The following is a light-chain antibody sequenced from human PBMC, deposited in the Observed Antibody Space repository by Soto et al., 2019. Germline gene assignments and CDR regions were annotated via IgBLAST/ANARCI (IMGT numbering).Light chain of an antibody. CDR2: GAS. CDR3: QHYGSSLIT. J-gene: IGKJ5*01. CDR1: QSVSSIY. V-gene: IGKV3-20*01. Sequence: EIVLTQSPGTQSLSPGERVTLSCRASQSVSSIYLAWYQQKPGQAPRLLSYGASTRATGIPDRFSGSGSGTEFTLTISRLEPEDFEVYFCQHYGSSLITFGQGTRLEIK.